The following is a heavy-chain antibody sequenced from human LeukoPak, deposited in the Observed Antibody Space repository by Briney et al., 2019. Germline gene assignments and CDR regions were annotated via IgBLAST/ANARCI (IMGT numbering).Heavy chain of an antibody. Sequence: PGGSLRLSCAASGFTFSSYWMSWVRQAPGKGLEWVANVNKDGSDRYYVDSVKGRFTISRDSAKNSVFLQMNSLRVEDTAVYYCARDFDSWGQGTLVTVSS. V-gene: IGHV3-7*03. CDR2: VNKDGSDR. J-gene: IGHJ4*02. CDR1: GFTFSSYW. CDR3: ARDFDS.